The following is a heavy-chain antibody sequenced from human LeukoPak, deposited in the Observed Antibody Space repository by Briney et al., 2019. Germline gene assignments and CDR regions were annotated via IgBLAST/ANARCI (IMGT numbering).Heavy chain of an antibody. CDR3: ARVGYCSSSTCRNYFDY. V-gene: IGHV3-30*03. Sequence: GGSLRLSCAASGFSFSTYGMHWVRQAPGKGLEWVAVISEDGKKKYYADSVKGRFTISRDNSRNTVHLQMNSLGGEDTAVYYCARVGYCSSSTCRNYFDYWGQGTLVTVSS. D-gene: IGHD2-2*01. CDR2: ISEDGKKK. J-gene: IGHJ4*02. CDR1: GFSFSTYG.